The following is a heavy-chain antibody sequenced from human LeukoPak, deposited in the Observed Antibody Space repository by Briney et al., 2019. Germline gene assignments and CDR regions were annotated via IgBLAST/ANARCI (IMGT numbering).Heavy chain of an antibody. Sequence: GGSLRLSCAASEFTFSNALMSWVRQAPGKGLEWVGRIKRKTDGGTTDYAAPVKGRFIISTDDSQNTLYLQMNGLKTEDTAVYYCTTDLGYCSGGSCHRARFDNWGQGNLVTVSS. CDR1: EFTFSNAL. D-gene: IGHD2-15*01. CDR2: IKRKTDGGTT. CDR3: TTDLGYCSGGSCHRARFDN. V-gene: IGHV3-15*01. J-gene: IGHJ4*02.